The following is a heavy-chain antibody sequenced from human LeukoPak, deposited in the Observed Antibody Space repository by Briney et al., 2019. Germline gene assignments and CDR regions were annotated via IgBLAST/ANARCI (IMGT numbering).Heavy chain of an antibody. V-gene: IGHV1-69*13. Sequence: SVKVSCKASGGTFSSYAISWVRQAPGQGLEWMGGIIPIFGTANYAQKFQGRVTITADESTSTAYMELSSLRSEDTAVYYCARVQKGIAAAGTGGGWFEPWGQGTLVTVS. D-gene: IGHD6-13*01. J-gene: IGHJ5*02. CDR1: GGTFSSYA. CDR2: IIPIFGTA. CDR3: ARVQKGIAAAGTGGGWFEP.